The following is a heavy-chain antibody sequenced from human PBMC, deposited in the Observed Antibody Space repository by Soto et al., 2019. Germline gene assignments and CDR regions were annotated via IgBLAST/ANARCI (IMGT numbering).Heavy chain of an antibody. V-gene: IGHV3-33*08. D-gene: IGHD2-2*01. Sequence: GSLRLSCAASGFTFSSYGMHWVRQAPGKGLEWVAVIWYDGSNKYYADSVKGRFTISRDNSKNTLYLQMNSLRAEDTAVYYCARDVTPGYQLLALRYNWFDPWGQGTLVTVSS. J-gene: IGHJ5*02. CDR3: ARDVTPGYQLLALRYNWFDP. CDR1: GFTFSSYG. CDR2: IWYDGSNK.